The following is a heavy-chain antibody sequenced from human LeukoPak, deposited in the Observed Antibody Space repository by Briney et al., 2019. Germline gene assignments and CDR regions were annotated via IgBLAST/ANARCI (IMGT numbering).Heavy chain of an antibody. CDR1: GYTFTGYY. Sequence: ASVKVSCKASGYTFTGYYMHWVRQATGQGLEWMGWINPNSGGTNYAQKFQGRVTMTRDTSISTAYMELSRLRSDDTAVYYCARDQKGHTGSGDYWGQGTLVTVSS. D-gene: IGHD3-10*01. CDR2: INPNSGGT. J-gene: IGHJ4*02. CDR3: ARDQKGHTGSGDY. V-gene: IGHV1-2*02.